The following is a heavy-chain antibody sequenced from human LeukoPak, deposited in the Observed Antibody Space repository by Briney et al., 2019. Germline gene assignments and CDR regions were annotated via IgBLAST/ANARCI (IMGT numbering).Heavy chain of an antibody. D-gene: IGHD3-16*01. CDR2: IKTDGRTT. CDR1: GMTFSNHW. CDR3: TTGPSYGYEW. J-gene: IGHJ4*02. V-gene: IGHV3-74*01. Sequence: GGSLRLSCAASGMTFSNHWMHWVRQAPGKGLVWVSLIKTDGRTTIYADSVKGRFAISRDNGKSTLYLQMNSLRAEDTAIYYCTTGPSYGYEWWGQGTVVTVSS.